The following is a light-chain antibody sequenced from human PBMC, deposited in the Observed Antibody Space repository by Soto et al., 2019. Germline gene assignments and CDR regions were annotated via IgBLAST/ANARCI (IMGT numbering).Light chain of an antibody. V-gene: IGLV1-40*01. CDR1: SSNIGAGYD. J-gene: IGLJ2*01. CDR3: QSYDSSREAVV. CDR2: GNS. Sequence: QPVLTQPPSVSGAPGQRVTISCTGSSSNIGAGYDVHWYQQLPGTAPKLLIYGNSNRPSGVPDRFSGSKSGTSASLAITGLQAEDEADYYCQSYDSSREAVVFGGGIKLTVL.